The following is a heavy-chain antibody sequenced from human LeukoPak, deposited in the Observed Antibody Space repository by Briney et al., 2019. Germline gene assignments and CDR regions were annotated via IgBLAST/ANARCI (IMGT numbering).Heavy chain of an antibody. CDR1: GGSFSGYY. Sequence: SETLSLTCAVYGGSFSGYYWSWIRQPPGKGLEWIGEINHSGSTNYNPSLKSRVTISVDTSKNQFSLKLSSVTAADTAVYYCARDRPMYYYDSSGYSEHYFDYWGQGTLVTVSS. V-gene: IGHV4-34*01. CDR3: ARDRPMYYYDSSGYSEHYFDY. J-gene: IGHJ4*02. CDR2: INHSGST. D-gene: IGHD3-22*01.